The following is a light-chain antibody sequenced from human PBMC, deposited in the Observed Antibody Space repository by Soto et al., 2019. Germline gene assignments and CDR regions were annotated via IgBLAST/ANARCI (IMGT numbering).Light chain of an antibody. CDR1: SFNIGTYN. CDR2: SNN. V-gene: IGLV1-44*01. Sequence: QSALTQPPSASGTPGQRVTIFCSGSSFNIGTYNVNWYRQLPGTAPKLLIHSNNERPSGVPDRFSGSKSGTSASLAISGLQSEDEADYYCAAWDDSRNSYVFGIGTKLTVL. J-gene: IGLJ1*01. CDR3: AAWDDSRNSYV.